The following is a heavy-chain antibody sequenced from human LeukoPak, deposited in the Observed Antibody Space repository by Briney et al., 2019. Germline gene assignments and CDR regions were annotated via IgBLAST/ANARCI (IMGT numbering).Heavy chain of an antibody. D-gene: IGHD5-24*01. CDR1: GGSFSGYY. CDR3: ARVWKGDGYSYYFDY. J-gene: IGHJ4*02. Sequence: PSETLSLTCAVYGGSFSGYYWSWIRQPPGKGLEWIGEINHSGSTNYNPSLKSRVTISVDTSKNQFSLKLSSVTAADTAVYYCARVWKGDGYSYYFDYWGQGTLVTVSS. V-gene: IGHV4-34*01. CDR2: INHSGST.